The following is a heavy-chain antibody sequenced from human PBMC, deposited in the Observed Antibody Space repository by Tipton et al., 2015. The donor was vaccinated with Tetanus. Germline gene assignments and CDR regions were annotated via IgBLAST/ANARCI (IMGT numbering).Heavy chain of an antibody. CDR3: AKGLLGYCIDGVCHNWFDP. V-gene: IGHV3-23*01. Sequence: GSLRLSCAASGFTFSLFAMSWVRQAPGKGLVWVSTISGSGDRTYYADSVKGRFTISRDNSKNTLYLQMNSLRAEDTAVYYCAKGLLGYCIDGVCHNWFDPWGQGTLVTVSS. D-gene: IGHD2-8*01. CDR2: ISGSGDRT. CDR1: GFTFSLFA. J-gene: IGHJ5*02.